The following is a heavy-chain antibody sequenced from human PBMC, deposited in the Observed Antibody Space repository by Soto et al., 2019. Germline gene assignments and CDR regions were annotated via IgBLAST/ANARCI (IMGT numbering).Heavy chain of an antibody. CDR1: GFTFSSYS. CDR3: ARDLASATGTFDY. CDR2: ISSTSNNM. V-gene: IGHV3-21*01. Sequence: GGSLRLSYAASGFTFSSYSMNWVRQAPGKGLEWVSSISSTSNNMYYADSVKGRFTMSRDNAKNSLYLQMNSLRVDDTAVYYCARDLASATGTFDYWGQGTLVTVSS. D-gene: IGHD1-1*01. J-gene: IGHJ4*02.